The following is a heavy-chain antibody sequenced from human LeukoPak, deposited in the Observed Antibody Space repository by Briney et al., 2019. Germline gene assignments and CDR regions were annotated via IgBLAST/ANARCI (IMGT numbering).Heavy chain of an antibody. V-gene: IGHV4-4*07. D-gene: IGHD6-19*01. CDR3: ASASGY. CDR2: IYTTGST. CDR1: GDSISSDY. Sequence: SETLSLTCSVSGDSISSDYWSWIRQLAGKGLEWIGRIYTTGSTNYNPSLKSRVTMSVDMSKNQFSLKLSSVTAADTAVYYCASASGYWGQGTLVTDSS. J-gene: IGHJ4*02.